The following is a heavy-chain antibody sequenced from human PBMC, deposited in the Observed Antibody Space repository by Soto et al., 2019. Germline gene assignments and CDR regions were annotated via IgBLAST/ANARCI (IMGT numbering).Heavy chain of an antibody. CDR3: ATGNWFDP. CDR2: IYYSGST. J-gene: IGHJ5*02. CDR1: GGSISSRGYY. Sequence: QLQLQESGPGLVKPSETLSLTCTVSGGSISSRGYYWGWIRQPPGKGLEWIGTIYYSGSTYYNPSLKSRVTISVDTSKNHFSLKLSSVTAADPAVYSCATGNWFDPWGQGTLVTVSS. V-gene: IGHV4-39*02.